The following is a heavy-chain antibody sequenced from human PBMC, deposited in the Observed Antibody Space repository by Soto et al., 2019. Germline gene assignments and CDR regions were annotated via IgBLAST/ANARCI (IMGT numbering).Heavy chain of an antibody. V-gene: IGHV1-18*01. CDR1: GYTLTSYG. J-gene: IGHJ4*02. CDR3: ARGNSGDFWSGYSHYNFDN. CDR2: ISAYSYKA. D-gene: IGHD3-3*01. Sequence: ASVKVSCKASGYTLTSYGISWVRQAPGQGLEWMGWISAYSYKATYAQKFQDRVTMTVDRSTSTVYMELRSLTSDDTAVYYCARGNSGDFWSGYSHYNFDNWGQGTLVTVSS.